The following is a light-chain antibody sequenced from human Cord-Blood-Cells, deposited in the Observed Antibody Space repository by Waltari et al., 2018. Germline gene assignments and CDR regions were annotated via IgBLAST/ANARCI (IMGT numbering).Light chain of an antibody. CDR1: QSVSSN. V-gene: IGKV3-15*01. J-gene: IGKJ1*01. Sequence: EIVMTQPPATLSVSPGERATLSCRASQSVSSNLAWYQQKHGQAPRLLIYGASTRATGIPARFSGSGSGTEFTLTISSLQSEDFAVYYCQQYNNWPLTFGQGTKVEIK. CDR3: QQYNNWPLT. CDR2: GAS.